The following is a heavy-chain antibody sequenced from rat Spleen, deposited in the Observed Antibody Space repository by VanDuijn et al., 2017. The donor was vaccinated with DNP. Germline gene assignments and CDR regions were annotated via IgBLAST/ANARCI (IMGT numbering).Heavy chain of an antibody. J-gene: IGHJ2*01. CDR2: ITTSGGST. Sequence: EAQLVESGGGLVQPGRSLKLSCTASEFTFSNYDMAWVRQAPTKGLEWIASITTSGGSTYYPDSVRGRFTISRDVPKSTLYLQMDSLRSEDTATYYCTRGGTYYFDYWGQGVMVTVSS. V-gene: IGHV5S23*01. CDR1: EFTFSNYD. CDR3: TRGGTYYFDY.